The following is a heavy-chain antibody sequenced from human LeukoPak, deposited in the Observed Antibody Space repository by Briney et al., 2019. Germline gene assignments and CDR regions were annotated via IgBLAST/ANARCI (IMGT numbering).Heavy chain of an antibody. Sequence: PGGSLRPSCAASGFTFSGSAMHWVRQASGKGLEWVGRIRSKANSYATAYAASVKGRFTISRDDSKNTAYLQMNSLKTEDTAVYYCTTRTLVGATRLDYWGQGTLVTVSS. V-gene: IGHV3-73*01. CDR3: TTRTLVGATRLDY. J-gene: IGHJ4*02. CDR2: IRSKANSYAT. CDR1: GFTFSGSA. D-gene: IGHD1-26*01.